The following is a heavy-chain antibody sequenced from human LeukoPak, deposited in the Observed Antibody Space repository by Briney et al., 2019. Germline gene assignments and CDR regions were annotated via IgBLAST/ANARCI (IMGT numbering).Heavy chain of an antibody. CDR2: INHSGST. J-gene: IGHJ6*03. CDR1: GGSFSGYY. V-gene: IGHV4-34*01. Sequence: PSETLSLTCAVYGGSFSGYYWSWIRQPPGKGLEWIGEINHSGSTNYNPSLKSRVTISVDTSKNQFSLKLSSVTAADTAVYYCARGFGITSGYSGSYYDYYYYYMDVWGKGITVTVSS. CDR3: ARGFGITSGYSGSYYDYYYYYMDV. D-gene: IGHD1-26*01.